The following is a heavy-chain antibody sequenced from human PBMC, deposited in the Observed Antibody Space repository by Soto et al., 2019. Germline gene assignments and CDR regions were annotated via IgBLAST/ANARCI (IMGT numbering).Heavy chain of an antibody. V-gene: IGHV5-51*01. Sequence: PGESLKISCKVSGYRFTNYWIGWERQKPGKGLEWIAIIYGGDSDTKSIPSFQGQVTVSADKSISTAYLQWSSLKASDTAMYYCARHLEYYDRMDVWGRGTTVTVSS. CDR3: ARHLEYYDRMDV. CDR1: GYRFTNYW. J-gene: IGHJ6*02. CDR2: IYGGDSDT.